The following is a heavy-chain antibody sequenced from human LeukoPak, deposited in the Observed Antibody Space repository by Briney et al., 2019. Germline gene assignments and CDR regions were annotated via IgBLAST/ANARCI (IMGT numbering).Heavy chain of an antibody. V-gene: IGHV3-23*01. CDR1: GFTFSSYG. Sequence: GGSLRLSCAASGFTFSSYGMSWVRQAPGKGLEWVSAISGSGGSTYYADSVKGRFTISRDNAKNSLYLQMNSLRAEDTAAYYCARDVEMAEFDYWGQGTLVTVSS. D-gene: IGHD5-24*01. J-gene: IGHJ4*02. CDR2: ISGSGGST. CDR3: ARDVEMAEFDY.